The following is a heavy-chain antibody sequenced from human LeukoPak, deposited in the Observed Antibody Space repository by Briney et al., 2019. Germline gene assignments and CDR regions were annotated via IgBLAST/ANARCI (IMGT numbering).Heavy chain of an antibody. CDR2: IYHSGST. CDR1: GGSISSSNW. CDR3: ARDPGTTTGTEGFDP. V-gene: IGHV4-4*02. D-gene: IGHD1-1*01. J-gene: IGHJ5*02. Sequence: ASETLSLTCAVSGGSISSSNWWSWVRQPPGKGLEWIGEIYHSGSTNYNPSLKSRVTISVDKSKNQFSLKLSSVTAADTAVYYCARDPGTTTGTEGFDPWGQGTLVTVSS.